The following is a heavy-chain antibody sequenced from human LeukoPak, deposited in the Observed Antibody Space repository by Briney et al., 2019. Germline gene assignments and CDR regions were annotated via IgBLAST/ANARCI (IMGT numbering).Heavy chain of an antibody. CDR2: INYSGST. J-gene: IGHJ5*02. V-gene: IGHV4-39*01. D-gene: IGHD2-15*01. Sequence: SETLSLTCTVSGGYISRSRYYWGWIRQPPGKGLEWIGSINYSGSTYYNLSLKSRVTISVDTSKNQFSLKLSSVTAADTAIYYCARIVMVVAAVYWFDPWGQGTLVTVSS. CDR1: GGYISRSRYY. CDR3: ARIVMVVAAVYWFDP.